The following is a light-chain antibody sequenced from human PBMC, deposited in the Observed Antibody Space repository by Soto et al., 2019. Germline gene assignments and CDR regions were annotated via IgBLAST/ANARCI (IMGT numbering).Light chain of an antibody. CDR2: EGT. V-gene: IGLV2-23*01. CDR3: QAWDSSTAHYV. CDR1: SSDVGSYNL. J-gene: IGLJ1*01. Sequence: QSALTQPASVSASPGQSITIPCTGTSSDVGSYNLVSWFQQHPGKVPKLLIYEGTKRPSGLSDRFSGSKSGTTASLTISGLQAEDEADYYCQAWDSSTAHYVFGTGTKV.